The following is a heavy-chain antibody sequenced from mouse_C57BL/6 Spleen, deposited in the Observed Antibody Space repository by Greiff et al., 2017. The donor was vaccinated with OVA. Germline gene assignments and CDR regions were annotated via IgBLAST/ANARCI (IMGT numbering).Heavy chain of an antibody. CDR1: GYTFTDYE. Sequence: QVQLQQSGAELVRPGASVTLSCKASGYTFTDYEMHWVKQTPVHGLEWIGAIDPETGGTAYNQKFKGKAILTADKSSSTAYMERRSLTSEDSAVYYCTRGTHLNLDYGGQGTSLTVSS. CDR3: TRGTHLNLDY. V-gene: IGHV1-15*01. CDR2: IDPETGGT. J-gene: IGHJ2*02. D-gene: IGHD3-3*01.